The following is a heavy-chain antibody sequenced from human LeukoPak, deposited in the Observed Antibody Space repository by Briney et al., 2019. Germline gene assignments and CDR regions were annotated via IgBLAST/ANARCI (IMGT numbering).Heavy chain of an antibody. Sequence: ASVKVSCKASGYTFSCYDINWVRQATGQGLAWMGWMNPNSGTTGYAQRFQGRVTMTRSTSISTAYMELSSLTSDDTAVYYCARSFVGTRKRNDYWGQGTLVTVSS. J-gene: IGHJ4*02. D-gene: IGHD2-21*01. V-gene: IGHV1-8*01. CDR1: GYTFSCYD. CDR3: ARSFVGTRKRNDY. CDR2: MNPNSGTT.